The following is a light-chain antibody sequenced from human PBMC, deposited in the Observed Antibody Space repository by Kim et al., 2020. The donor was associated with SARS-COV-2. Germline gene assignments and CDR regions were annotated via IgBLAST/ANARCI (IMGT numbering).Light chain of an antibody. CDR2: QDS. Sequence: SYELTQPPSVSVSPGQTASITCAGDKLGDKYVGWYQQKPGQSPVLVIYQDSKRPSGIPVRLSGSNSGNTATLTISATQAMDEADYYCQAWDVSTGVFGGGTKLTVL. V-gene: IGLV3-1*01. CDR1: KLGDKY. J-gene: IGLJ2*01. CDR3: QAWDVSTGV.